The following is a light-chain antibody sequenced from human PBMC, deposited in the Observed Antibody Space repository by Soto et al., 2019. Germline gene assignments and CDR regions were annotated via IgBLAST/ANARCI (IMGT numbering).Light chain of an antibody. CDR2: DAS. CDR3: QQYNSYSYT. V-gene: IGKV1-5*01. CDR1: QSISSW. Sequence: DIQMTQSPSTLSASVGDRVTITCRASQSISSWLAWYQQKPGKAPKLLIYDASSLESGVPSRFSGSGSGTEFTLTISSLQPDDFATDYGQQYNSYSYTFGQGTKLEI. J-gene: IGKJ2*01.